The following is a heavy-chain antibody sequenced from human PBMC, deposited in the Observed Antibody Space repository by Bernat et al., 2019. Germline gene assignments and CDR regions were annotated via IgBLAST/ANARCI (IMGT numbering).Heavy chain of an antibody. D-gene: IGHD5-18*01. Sequence: EVQLVESGGGLVQPGGSLRLSCAASGFTVSSNYMSWVRQAPGKGLEWVSVIYSGGSNYYADSVKGRVTISRDNSKKTMYLQINSLRAEDTAVYYCAREGVGYSGGIHFWGQGTLVTVSS. CDR2: IYSGGSN. J-gene: IGHJ4*02. CDR3: AREGVGYSGGIHF. CDR1: GFTVSSNY. V-gene: IGHV3-66*01.